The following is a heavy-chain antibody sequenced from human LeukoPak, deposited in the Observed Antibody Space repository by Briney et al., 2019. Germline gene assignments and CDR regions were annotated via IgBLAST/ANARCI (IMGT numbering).Heavy chain of an antibody. D-gene: IGHD3-3*01. J-gene: IGHJ6*03. Sequence: ASVKVSCKVSGYTLTELSMHWVRQAPGKGLEWMGGFDPEDGETIYAQKFQGRVTMTEDTSTDTAYMELSSLRSEDTAVYYCATARVGYYPLCYYYMDVWGKGTTVTISS. CDR3: ATARVGYYPLCYYYMDV. CDR2: FDPEDGET. V-gene: IGHV1-24*01. CDR1: GYTLTELS.